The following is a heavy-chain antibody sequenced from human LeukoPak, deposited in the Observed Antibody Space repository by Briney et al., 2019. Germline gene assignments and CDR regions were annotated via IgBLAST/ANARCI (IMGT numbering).Heavy chain of an antibody. Sequence: PGGSLRLSCAAARFTFSTFSMNWVRQAPGRGLEWVSSIGGTRRSIYYADSVKGRFTISRDNAKNSLYLQMTSLRAEDTAVYYCAREVEEAFDIWGQGTMVTVSS. CDR3: AREVEEAFDI. CDR2: IGGTRRSI. CDR1: RFTFSTFS. J-gene: IGHJ3*02. D-gene: IGHD2-15*01. V-gene: IGHV3-21*01.